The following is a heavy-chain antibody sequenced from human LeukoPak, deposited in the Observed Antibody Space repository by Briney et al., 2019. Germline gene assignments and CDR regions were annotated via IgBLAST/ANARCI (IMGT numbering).Heavy chain of an antibody. Sequence: PSETLSLTCSVSGGSISPYYWNWIRQPPGKGLEWIGYTYYSGSTNYNPSLKSRVTILVDTSKNQFSLKLSSVTAADTAVYYCARQSEYSDSYYYGMDVWGQGTTVTVSS. CDR2: TYYSGST. CDR3: ARQSEYSDSYYYGMDV. J-gene: IGHJ6*02. CDR1: GGSISPYY. V-gene: IGHV4-59*01. D-gene: IGHD2/OR15-2a*01.